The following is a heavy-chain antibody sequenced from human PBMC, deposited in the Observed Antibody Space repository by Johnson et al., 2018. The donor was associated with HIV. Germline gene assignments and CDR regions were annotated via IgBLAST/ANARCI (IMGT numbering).Heavy chain of an antibody. V-gene: IGHV3-30*01. D-gene: IGHD3-22*01. CDR3: ARNYYDSSDAFDI. CDR2: ISYDGSNK. Sequence: QVQLVESGGGVVQPGRSLRLSCAASGFTFSSYAMHWVRQAPGTGLEWVAVISYDGSNKYYADSVKGRFTTSRDNSKNTLYLQMNSLRAEDTAVYYCARNYYDSSDAFDIWCQGKMVTVSS. CDR1: GFTFSSYA. J-gene: IGHJ3*02.